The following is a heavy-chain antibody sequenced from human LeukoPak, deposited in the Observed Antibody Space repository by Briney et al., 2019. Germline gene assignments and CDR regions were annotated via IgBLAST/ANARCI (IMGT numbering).Heavy chain of an antibody. CDR2: ISGSGGST. Sequence: GGSLRLSCAASGFTFSSYAMSWVRQAPGKGLEWVSAISGSGGSTYYADSVKGRFTISRDNSKNTLYLQMNSLRAEDTAVYYCAKPSSGGSPHRYYHYGMDVWGQGTTVTVSS. CDR1: GFTFSSYA. V-gene: IGHV3-23*01. D-gene: IGHD2-15*01. CDR3: AKPSSGGSPHRYYHYGMDV. J-gene: IGHJ6*02.